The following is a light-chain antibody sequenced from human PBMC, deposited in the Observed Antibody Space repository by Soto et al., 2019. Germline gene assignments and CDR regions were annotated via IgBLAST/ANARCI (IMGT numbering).Light chain of an antibody. V-gene: IGKV3-20*01. Sequence: EIVLTQSPDTLSLSPGERATLSCRASQSVSTNSLACYQQKPGQAPRPLIYAASSRATGTPDRVSGSGSGTEFTLIISRLEPEDFAVYYCQQYGSSVLTFGGGTKVEIK. CDR2: AAS. CDR3: QQYGSSVLT. CDR1: QSVSTNS. J-gene: IGKJ4*01.